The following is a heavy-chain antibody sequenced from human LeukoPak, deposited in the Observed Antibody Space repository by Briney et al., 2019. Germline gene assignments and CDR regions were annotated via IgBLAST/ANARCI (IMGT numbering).Heavy chain of an antibody. D-gene: IGHD2-2*01. CDR2: IYTSGST. V-gene: IGHV4-61*02. CDR3: ARSAFVVVPAAMGLRYFQH. J-gene: IGHJ1*01. Sequence: SETLSLTCTVSGGSISSGSYYWSWIRQPAGKGLEWIGRIYTSGSTNYNPSLKSRVTISVDTSKNQFSLKLSSVTAADTAVYYCARSAFVVVPAAMGLRYFQHWGQGTLVTVSS. CDR1: GGSISSGSYY.